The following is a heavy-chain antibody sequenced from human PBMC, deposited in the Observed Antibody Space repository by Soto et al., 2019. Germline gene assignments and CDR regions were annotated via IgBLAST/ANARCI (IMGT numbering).Heavy chain of an antibody. J-gene: IGHJ5*02. CDR2: IYYSGST. CDR3: ARDGDSSSAGGDWFGP. Sequence: SETLSLTCTVSGGSISSYYWSWIRQPPGKGLEWIGYIYYSGSTNYNPSLKSRVTISVDTSKNQFSLKLSSVTAADTAVYYCARDGDSSSAGGDWFGPWGQGTLVTVSS. CDR1: GGSISSYY. D-gene: IGHD6-6*01. V-gene: IGHV4-59*01.